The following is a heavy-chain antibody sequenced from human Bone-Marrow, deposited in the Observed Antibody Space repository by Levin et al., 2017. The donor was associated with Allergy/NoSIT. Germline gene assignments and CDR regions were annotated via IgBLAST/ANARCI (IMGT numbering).Heavy chain of an antibody. V-gene: IGHV3-33*01. D-gene: IGHD6-6*01. Sequence: LAGGSLRLSCVASGFTFRSFGIHWVRQAPGKGLEWVAIIWYDGSEKYYADSVKGRFTISRDNSRNTLYLQMDDLRAEDTAVYYCARRLVPAGQSYYGMDVWGQGTTVIVSS. CDR3: ARRLVPAGQSYYGMDV. CDR1: GFTFRSFG. J-gene: IGHJ6*02. CDR2: IWYDGSEK.